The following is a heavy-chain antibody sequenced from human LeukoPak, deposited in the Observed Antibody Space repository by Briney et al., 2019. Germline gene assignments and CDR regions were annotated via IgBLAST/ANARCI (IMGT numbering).Heavy chain of an antibody. CDR1: GGSFSGYY. V-gene: IGHV4-34*01. CDR3: ARGRGYFDY. Sequence: SETLSLTCAVYGGSFSGYYWSWIRQPPGKGLEWIGEINHSGSTNYNPSLKSRVTISVDTSKNQFSLKLSSVTAADTAVYYCARGRGYFDYWGQGTLVTVSS. D-gene: IGHD1-26*01. J-gene: IGHJ4*02. CDR2: INHSGST.